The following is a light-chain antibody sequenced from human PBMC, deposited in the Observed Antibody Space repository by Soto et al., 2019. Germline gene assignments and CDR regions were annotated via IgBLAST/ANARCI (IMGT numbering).Light chain of an antibody. CDR1: QSVEKY. V-gene: IGKV3-11*01. CDR2: YTS. CDR3: QQRKHWPPLT. J-gene: IGKJ4*01. Sequence: VLTQSPATLSLSPGERAILSCRASQSVEKYLVWYQQKPGQAPRLLIYYTSNRATGIPARFSGSGSETDFTLTISSLEPEDFAVYYCQQRKHWPPLTFGGGTKVELK.